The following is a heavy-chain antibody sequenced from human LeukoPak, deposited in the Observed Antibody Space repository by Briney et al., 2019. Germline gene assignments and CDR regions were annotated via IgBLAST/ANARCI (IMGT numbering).Heavy chain of an antibody. CDR2: MYQSGST. CDR3: ARQDYGDYVGDAFDI. CDR1: GASISSGSYY. V-gene: IGHV4-61*02. D-gene: IGHD4-17*01. Sequence: SQTLSLTCTVSGASISSGSYYWNWIRQPPGKGLEWIGLMYQSGSTNYNPSLKSPVTMSVDPSQNQFSLRLTSVTAADTAVYYRARQDYGDYVGDAFDIWGQGTMVTVSS. J-gene: IGHJ3*02.